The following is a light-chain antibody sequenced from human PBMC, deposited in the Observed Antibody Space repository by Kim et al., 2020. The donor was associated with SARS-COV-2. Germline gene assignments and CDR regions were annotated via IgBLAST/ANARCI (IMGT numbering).Light chain of an antibody. J-gene: IGKJ1*01. CDR3: QHYDGYST. CDR1: QVITNW. CDR2: KAS. Sequence: AYVENRVTITWRTQQVITNWLAWYQHKPGQAPKFLFYKASSLQRGVPSRFSASGSGTEFTLTINGLRPDDVATYYCQHYDGYSTFGQGTKVDIK. V-gene: IGKV1-5*03.